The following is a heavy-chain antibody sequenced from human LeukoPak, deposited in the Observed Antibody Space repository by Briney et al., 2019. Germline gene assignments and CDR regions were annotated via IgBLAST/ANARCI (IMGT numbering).Heavy chain of an antibody. CDR2: MNPNSGNT. CDR3: ARGRSIAALYYYYYMDV. J-gene: IGHJ6*03. D-gene: IGHD6-6*01. CDR1: GYTFTSYD. V-gene: IGHV1-8*03. Sequence: ASVKVSSKASGYTFTSYDINWVRQATGQGLEWMGWMNPNSGNTGYAQKFQGRVTITRNTSISTAYMELSSLRSEDTAVYYCARGRSIAALYYYYYMDVWGKGTTVTVSS.